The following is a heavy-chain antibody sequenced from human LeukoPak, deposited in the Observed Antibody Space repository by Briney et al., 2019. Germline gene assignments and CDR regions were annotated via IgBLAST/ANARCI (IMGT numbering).Heavy chain of an antibody. CDR2: ISYDGSNK. V-gene: IGHV3-30*18. CDR1: GFTFSSYG. D-gene: IGHD6-19*01. Sequence: GGSLRLSCAASGFTFSSYGMHWVRQAPGKGLEWVAVISYDGSNKYYADSVKGRFTISRDNSKNTLYLQMNSLRAEDTAVYYCAKDRAQWLVGLFDYWGQGTLVTVSS. CDR3: AKDRAQWLVGLFDY. J-gene: IGHJ4*02.